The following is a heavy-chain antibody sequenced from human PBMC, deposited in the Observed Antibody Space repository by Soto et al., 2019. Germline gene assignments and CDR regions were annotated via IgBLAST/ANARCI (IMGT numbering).Heavy chain of an antibody. J-gene: IGHJ4*02. Sequence: XSVEVSFKASCYTFTSYGISWVRQAPGQGLEWVGWISAYNGNTNYAQKLQGRVTMTTDTSTSTAYMELRSLRSDDTAVYYCARDQGDFWSGFRHFDYWGQGTLVTVSS. D-gene: IGHD3-3*01. CDR3: ARDQGDFWSGFRHFDY. CDR1: CYTFTSYG. CDR2: ISAYNGNT. V-gene: IGHV1-18*01.